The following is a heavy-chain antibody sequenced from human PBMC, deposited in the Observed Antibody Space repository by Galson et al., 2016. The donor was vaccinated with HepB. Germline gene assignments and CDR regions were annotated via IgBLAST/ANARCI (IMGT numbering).Heavy chain of an antibody. CDR3: ARHGYSNYGYYGLDV. J-gene: IGHJ6*02. D-gene: IGHD4-11*01. CDR1: GGSISSSSYY. CDR2: MYYSGST. Sequence: ETMSLTCTVSGGSISSSSYYWGWIRQPPGKGLEWIGSMYYSGSTYYNPSLKSRVTISVDTSKNQFSLRLSSVTAADTAVYYCARHGYSNYGYYGLDVWGQGTTVTVSS. V-gene: IGHV4-39*01.